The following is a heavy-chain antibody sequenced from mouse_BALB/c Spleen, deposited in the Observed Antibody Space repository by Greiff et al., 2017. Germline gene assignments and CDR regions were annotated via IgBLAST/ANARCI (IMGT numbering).Heavy chain of an antibody. Sequence: QVQLQESGPELAKPGASVKMSCKASGYSFTSYWMHWVKQRPGQGLEWIGYINPSTGYTEYKQKFKDKATLTVDKSSSTAYMQLSSLTSEDSAVYYCARRFLRGFAYWGQGTLVTVSA. CDR2: INPSTGYT. CDR1: GYSFTSYW. V-gene: IGHV1-7*01. CDR3: ARRFLRGFAY. J-gene: IGHJ3*01.